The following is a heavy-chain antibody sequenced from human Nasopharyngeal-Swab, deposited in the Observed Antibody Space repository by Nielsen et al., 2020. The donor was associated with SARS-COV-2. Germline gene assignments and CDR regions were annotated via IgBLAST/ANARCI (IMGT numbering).Heavy chain of an antibody. CDR3: VRELDYFDS. V-gene: IGHV3-48*03. J-gene: IGHJ4*02. Sequence: GGSLRLSCAASGFTFSFYEMNWVRQAPGKGLEWVAFISVGGDTIFYADSVKGRFTISRDDAKDSLYLQLNTLRVEDTAVYYCVRELDYFDSWGQGTLVTVSS. CDR2: ISVGGDTI. CDR1: GFTFSFYE. D-gene: IGHD1-1*01.